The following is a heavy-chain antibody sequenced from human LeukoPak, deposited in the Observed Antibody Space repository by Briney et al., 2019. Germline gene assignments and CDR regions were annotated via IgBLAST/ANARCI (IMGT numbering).Heavy chain of an antibody. J-gene: IGHJ4*02. V-gene: IGHV3-53*01. CDR2: IYSGGST. D-gene: IGHD3-22*01. CDR3: ARDSGWKYHFDY. CDR1: GFIVSSNY. Sequence: GGSLRLSCAASGFIVSSNYMSWVRQAPGKGPEWVSVIYSGGSTYYADSVKGRFTISRDNSKNMVYLQMNSLRAEDTAVYYCARDSGWKYHFDYWGQGTLVAVSS.